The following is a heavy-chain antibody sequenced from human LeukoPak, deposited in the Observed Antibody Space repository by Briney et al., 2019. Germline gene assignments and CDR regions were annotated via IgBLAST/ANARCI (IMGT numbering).Heavy chain of an antibody. D-gene: IGHD4-17*01. CDR1: GFTFSSCS. J-gene: IGHJ6*03. CDR3: ARIRDFGASYHYFYMDV. Sequence: GGSLRLSCVASGFTFSSCSMNWVRQAPGEGMGWVSAISSDSSDIYYADSVRGRVTISRDNANNSLYLQMSSLRAEDTAVYYCARIRDFGASYHYFYMDVWGKGTTVTVSS. V-gene: IGHV3-21*01. CDR2: ISSDSSDI.